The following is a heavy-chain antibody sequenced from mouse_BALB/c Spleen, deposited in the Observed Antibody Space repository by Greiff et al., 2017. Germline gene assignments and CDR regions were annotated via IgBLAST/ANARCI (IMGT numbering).Heavy chain of an antibody. Sequence: EVHLVESGGGLVKPGGSLKLSCAASGFTFSSYAMSWVRQTPEKRLEWVASISSGGSTYYPDSVKGRFTISRDNARNILYLQMSSLRSEDTAMYYCARGEDYYGSSYEYYYAMDYWGQGTSVTVSS. CDR1: GFTFSSYA. V-gene: IGHV5-6-5*01. J-gene: IGHJ4*01. D-gene: IGHD1-1*01. CDR2: ISSGGST. CDR3: ARGEDYYGSSYEYYYAMDY.